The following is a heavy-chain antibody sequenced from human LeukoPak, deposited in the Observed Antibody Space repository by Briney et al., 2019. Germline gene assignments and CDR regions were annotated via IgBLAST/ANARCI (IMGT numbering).Heavy chain of an antibody. Sequence: PGGSLGLSCAASGFTFSSYAMSWVRQAPGKGLQWVSALSGSGLSTYYADSVKGRFTISRDNSKNTLYLQMNSLRAEDTAVYYCAKGGESSSWLFDYWGQGTLVPVSS. D-gene: IGHD6-13*01. CDR3: AKGGESSSWLFDY. J-gene: IGHJ4*02. CDR2: LSGSGLST. CDR1: GFTFSSYA. V-gene: IGHV3-23*01.